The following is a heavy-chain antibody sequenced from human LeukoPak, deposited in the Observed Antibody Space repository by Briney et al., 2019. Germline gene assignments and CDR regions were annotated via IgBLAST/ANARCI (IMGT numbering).Heavy chain of an antibody. V-gene: IGHV4-61*02. CDR1: GGSISSGSYY. Sequence: PSQTLSLTCTVSGGSISSGSYYWSWIRQPAGKGLEWIGRIYSSGSTNYNPSLKSRVTISVDTSKNQFSLKLSSVTAADTAVYYCARDRGFMVRGSRRGYGDYYYYMDVWGKGTTVTISS. J-gene: IGHJ6*03. CDR2: IYSSGST. CDR3: ARDRGFMVRGSRRGYGDYYYYMDV. D-gene: IGHD3-10*01.